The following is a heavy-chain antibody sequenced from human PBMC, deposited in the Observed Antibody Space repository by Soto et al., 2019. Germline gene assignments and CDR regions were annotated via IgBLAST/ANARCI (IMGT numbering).Heavy chain of an antibody. CDR2: ISGSGGST. J-gene: IGHJ5*02. Sequence: GGSLRLSCAASGFTFSSYAMSWVRQAPGKGLEWVSAISGSGGSTYYADSVKGRFTISRDNSKNTLYLQMNSLRAEDTAVYYCAKAQVSIVPAAILRWGVGSGGYNWFDPWGQGTLVTVSS. CDR1: GFTFSSYA. V-gene: IGHV3-23*01. CDR3: AKAQVSIVPAAILRWGVGSGGYNWFDP. D-gene: IGHD2-2*02.